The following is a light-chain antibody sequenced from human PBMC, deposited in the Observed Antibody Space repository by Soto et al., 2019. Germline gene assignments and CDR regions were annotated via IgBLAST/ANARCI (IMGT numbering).Light chain of an antibody. J-gene: IGKJ4*01. Sequence: DIQMTQSPSPLSASVGDRVTITCRASQTISTYLNWYQQKPGRAPKLLIYASSSLQSGVPSRFSGSRSGTDFTLTISSLQPEDFATYYCQQSYSTPLTFGGGTKVDIK. CDR3: QQSYSTPLT. CDR2: ASS. CDR1: QTISTY. V-gene: IGKV1-39*01.